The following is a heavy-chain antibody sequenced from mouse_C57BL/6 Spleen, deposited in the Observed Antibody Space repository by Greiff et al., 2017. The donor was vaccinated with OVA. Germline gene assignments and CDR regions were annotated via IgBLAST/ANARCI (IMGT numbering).Heavy chain of an antibody. CDR3: TTNGSGYFDY. D-gene: IGHD2-2*01. CDR2: IDPENGDT. Sequence: EVQLQESGAELVRPGASVKLSCTASGFNIKDDYMHWVKQRPEQGLEWIGWIDPENGDTEYASKFQGKATITADTSSNTAYLQLSSLTSEDTAVYYSTTNGSGYFDYWGQGTTLTVSS. J-gene: IGHJ2*01. CDR1: GFNIKDDY. V-gene: IGHV14-4*01.